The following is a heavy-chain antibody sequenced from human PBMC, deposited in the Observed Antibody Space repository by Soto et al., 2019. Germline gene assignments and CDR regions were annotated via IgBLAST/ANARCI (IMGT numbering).Heavy chain of an antibody. V-gene: IGHV1-2*04. CDR1: GYTFTGYY. D-gene: IGHD6-6*01. CDR3: ARGRYSSSSLSTSEHYYYYYYMDV. CDR2: INPNSGGT. Sequence: ASVKVSCKASGYTFTGYYMHWVRQAPGQGLEWMGWINPNSGGTNYAQKFQGWVTMTRDTSISTAYMELSRLRSDDTAVYYCARGRYSSSSLSTSEHYYYYYYMDVWGKGTTVTVSS. J-gene: IGHJ6*03.